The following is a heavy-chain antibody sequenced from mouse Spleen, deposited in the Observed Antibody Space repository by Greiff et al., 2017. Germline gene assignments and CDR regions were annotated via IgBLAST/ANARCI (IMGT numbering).Heavy chain of an antibody. Sequence: DVMLVESGGGLVKPGGSLKLSCAASGFTFSSYAMSWVRQTPEKRLEWVATISSGGSYTYYPDSVKGRFTISRDNAKNTLYLQMSSLRSEDTAMYYCARHGEDSSGYDYWGQGTTLTVSS. CDR3: ARHGEDSSGYDY. J-gene: IGHJ2*01. CDR2: ISSGGSYT. CDR1: GFTFSSYA. D-gene: IGHD3-2*01. V-gene: IGHV5-9-1*01.